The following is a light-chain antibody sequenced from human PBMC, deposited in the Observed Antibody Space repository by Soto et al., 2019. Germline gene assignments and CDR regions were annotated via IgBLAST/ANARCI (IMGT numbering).Light chain of an antibody. CDR2: RNN. V-gene: IGLV1-47*01. CDR3: GGWDDSLSGPV. CDR1: NSNLGSNT. Sequence: QAVVTQPSSASGTPGQTVTISCSGSNSNLGSNTANWLQQFPGTAPKVLIQRNNQRPSGVPARFSGSKSGTSASLAISGLRSEDEADYYCGGWDDSLSGPVFGGGTKLTVL. J-gene: IGLJ2*01.